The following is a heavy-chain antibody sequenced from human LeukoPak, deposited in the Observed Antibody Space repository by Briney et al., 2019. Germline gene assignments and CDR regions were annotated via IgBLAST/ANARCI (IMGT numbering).Heavy chain of an antibody. CDR2: INPSGGST. Sequence: GASVKVSCKASGYTFTSYYMHWVRQAPGQGLEWMGIINPSGGSTSYAQKFQGRVTMTRDTSISTAYMELSRLRSDDTAVYYCARLYGSGSYYNFHYFDYWGQGTLVTVSS. CDR3: ARLYGSGSYYNFHYFDY. V-gene: IGHV1-46*01. D-gene: IGHD3-10*01. J-gene: IGHJ4*02. CDR1: GYTFTSYY.